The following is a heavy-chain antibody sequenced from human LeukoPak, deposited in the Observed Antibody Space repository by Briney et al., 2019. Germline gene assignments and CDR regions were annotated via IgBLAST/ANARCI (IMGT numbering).Heavy chain of an antibody. CDR3: ARGKIVVVVAATLSRWFDP. CDR1: GGSFSGYY. Sequence: SETLSLTCAVYGGSFSGYYWSWIRQPPGKGLEWIGEINHSGSTNYNPSLKSRVTISVDTSKNQFSLKLSSVTAADTAVYHCARGKIVVVVAATLSRWFDPWGQGTLVTVSS. CDR2: INHSGST. J-gene: IGHJ5*02. D-gene: IGHD2-15*01. V-gene: IGHV4-34*01.